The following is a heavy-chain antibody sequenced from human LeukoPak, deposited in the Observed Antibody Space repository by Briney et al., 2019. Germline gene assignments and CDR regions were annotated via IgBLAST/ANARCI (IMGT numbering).Heavy chain of an antibody. D-gene: IGHD5-12*01. Sequence: SETLSLTCAVYGGSFSGYYWSWIRQPPGKGLEWIGEINHSGSTNYTPSLKSRVTISVDTSKNQFSLKLSSVTAADTAVYYCAREVVATILRWGTFDYWGQGTLVTVSS. CDR3: AREVVATILRWGTFDY. J-gene: IGHJ4*02. CDR2: INHSGST. V-gene: IGHV4-34*01. CDR1: GGSFSGYY.